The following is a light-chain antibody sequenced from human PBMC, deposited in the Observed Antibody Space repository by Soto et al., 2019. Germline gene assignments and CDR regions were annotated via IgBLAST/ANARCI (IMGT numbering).Light chain of an antibody. J-gene: IGKJ4*01. CDR2: WAS. CDR3: QQYYSTHPLT. CDR1: QSVLYSSNNKNY. Sequence: DIVMTQSPDSLAVSLGERATINCKSSQSVLYSSNNKNYLAWYQQKPGQPPKLLIYWASTRESGVPDRFSGSGSGTDFTLTISSLQAEHVAVYYCQQYYSTHPLTFGGGTKVEIK. V-gene: IGKV4-1*01.